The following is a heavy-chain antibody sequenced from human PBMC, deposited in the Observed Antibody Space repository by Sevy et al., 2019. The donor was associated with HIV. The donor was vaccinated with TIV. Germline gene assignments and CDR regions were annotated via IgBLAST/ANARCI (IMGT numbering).Heavy chain of an antibody. CDR2: IKSKSDGGTV. CDR1: GFTFSDAW. CDR3: ITYPRITTTGTGGFDP. J-gene: IGHJ5*02. V-gene: IGHV3-15*01. D-gene: IGHD6-13*01. Sequence: GGSLRLSCAASGFTFSDAWMGWVRQAAGKGLECVGRIKSKSDGGTVEHAAPVKGRFTISRDDSKDTLYLQMNSLQTEDTAVYFCITYPRITTTGTGGFDPWGQGTLVTVSS.